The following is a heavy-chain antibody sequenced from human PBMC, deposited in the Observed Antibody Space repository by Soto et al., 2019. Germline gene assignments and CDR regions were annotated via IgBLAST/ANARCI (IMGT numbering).Heavy chain of an antibody. D-gene: IGHD5-12*01. V-gene: IGHV4-39*01. CDR2: IYSSENT. CDR3: ARQSGYSHSYFDL. CDR1: GGSVSSSSYS. J-gene: IGHJ2*01. Sequence: PSETLSLTCTVSGGSVSSSSYSWGWIRQSPGKGLEWIGTIYSSENTYYNPSLLSRVTISVDTSKNEFSLRLGSVTAADTAVYYCARQSGYSHSYFDLWGRGTLVTVS.